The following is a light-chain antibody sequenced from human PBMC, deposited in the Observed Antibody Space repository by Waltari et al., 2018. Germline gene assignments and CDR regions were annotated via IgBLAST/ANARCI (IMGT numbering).Light chain of an antibody. CDR3: MQALQTPDT. CDR2: LAS. CDR1: QSLLHSNGYNY. J-gene: IGKJ5*01. Sequence: DIVMTQSPLSLPVTHGEPASISCRSSQSLLHSNGYNYLDWYLQKPGQSPQLLIYLASKRASGVPDRFSGSGSGTDFTLKISRVEAEDVGVYYCMQALQTPDTFGQGTRLEIK. V-gene: IGKV2-28*01.